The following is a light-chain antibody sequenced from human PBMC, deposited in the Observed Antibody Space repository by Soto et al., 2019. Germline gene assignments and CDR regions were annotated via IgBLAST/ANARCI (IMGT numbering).Light chain of an antibody. CDR2: DAS. V-gene: IGKV3-11*01. Sequence: EIVLTQSPATLSLSPGARATLSCRASQSVSSYLAWYQQKPGQSPRLLIYDASNRATGIPARFSGSGSGTDFTLTISSLEPEDFAVYYCQQRSNWRWLTFGGGTKVESK. CDR3: QQRSNWRWLT. J-gene: IGKJ4*01. CDR1: QSVSSY.